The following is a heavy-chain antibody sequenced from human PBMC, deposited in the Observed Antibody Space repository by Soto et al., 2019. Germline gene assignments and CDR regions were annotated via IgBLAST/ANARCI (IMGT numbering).Heavy chain of an antibody. CDR1: GGTFSSYA. CDR2: IIPISDTT. Sequence: ASVKVSCKASGGTFSSYAISWVRQAPGQGLEWMGGIIPISDTTNYAQKFQGRVTITADESTSTAYMELSSLRSEDTAVYYCARSQGSSTSLEIYYYYYYGMDVWRHGTPVTVSS. D-gene: IGHD2-2*01. CDR3: ARSQGSSTSLEIYYYYYYGMDV. J-gene: IGHJ6*02. V-gene: IGHV1-69*13.